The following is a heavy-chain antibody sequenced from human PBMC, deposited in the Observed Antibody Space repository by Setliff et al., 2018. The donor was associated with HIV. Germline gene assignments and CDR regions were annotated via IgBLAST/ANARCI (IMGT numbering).Heavy chain of an antibody. CDR3: ARGDDILTGYFRPYFFDY. CDR1: GYTFTSYD. D-gene: IGHD3-9*01. CDR2: MNPNSGNT. J-gene: IGHJ4*02. V-gene: IGHV1-8*02. Sequence: ASVKVSCKASGYTFTSYDINWVRQATGQGLEWMGWMNPNSGNTGYAQKFQGRVTMTRNTSISTAYMELSSLRSEDTAVYYCARGDDILTGYFRPYFFDYWGQGTLVTVSS.